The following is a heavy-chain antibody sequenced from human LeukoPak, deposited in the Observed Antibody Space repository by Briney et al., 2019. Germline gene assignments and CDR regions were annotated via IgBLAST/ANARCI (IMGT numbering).Heavy chain of an antibody. CDR3: TKGDGDYLKYYYYYMDV. Sequence: PGGALRLSCAASGFTFNNYAMSWVRPAPGKGLEWVSTISGSGASTYYAGSVRGRFTISRDNSKNTLYLQMNSLRAEDTAVYYCTKGDGDYLKYYYYYMDVWGKGTTVTVYS. V-gene: IGHV3-23*01. CDR2: ISGSGAST. J-gene: IGHJ6*03. CDR1: GFTFNNYA. D-gene: IGHD4-17*01.